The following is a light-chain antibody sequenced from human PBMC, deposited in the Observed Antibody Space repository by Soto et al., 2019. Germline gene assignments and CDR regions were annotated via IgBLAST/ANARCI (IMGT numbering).Light chain of an antibody. CDR1: QGISSW. J-gene: IGKJ1*01. CDR3: QQYHSYWT. Sequence: DIQMTQSPSSVSASVVDRVTITFRASQGISSWLAWYQQKPGKAPKLLIYAASSLQSGVPQRFSGSGSGTEFTLTISSLQTDDFSTYYCQQYHSYWTFGQGTKVDIK. CDR2: AAS. V-gene: IGKV1D-16*01.